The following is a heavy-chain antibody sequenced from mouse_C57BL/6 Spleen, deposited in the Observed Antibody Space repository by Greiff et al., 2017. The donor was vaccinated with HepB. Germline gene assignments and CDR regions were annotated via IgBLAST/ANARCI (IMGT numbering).Heavy chain of an antibody. CDR2: INPNNGGT. V-gene: IGHV1-18*01. CDR1: GYTFTDYN. D-gene: IGHD4-1*01. Sequence: EVQLQQSGPELVKPGASVKIPCKASGYTFTDYNMDWVKQSHGKSLEWIGDINPNNGGTIYNQKFKGKAKLTVDKSSSTAYMELRSLTSEDTAVYYCARSKLGRWYFDVWGTGTTVTVSS. CDR3: ARSKLGRWYFDV. J-gene: IGHJ1*03.